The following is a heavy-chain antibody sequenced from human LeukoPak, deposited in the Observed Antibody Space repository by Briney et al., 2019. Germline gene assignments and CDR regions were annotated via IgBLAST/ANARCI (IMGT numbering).Heavy chain of an antibody. CDR3: ARRPHTGYSCDWGPHDYYYGMNV. J-gene: IGHJ6*02. Sequence: PSETLSLTCTVSGGSISTYYWCWIRQPPGKGLEWVGHIYYSGSTNYNPSLKSRVTISVDPSKNEFSLKLSSVTAADTAVYYCARRPHTGYSCDWGPHDYYYGMNVWGQGTTVTVSS. CDR1: GGSISTYY. CDR2: IYYSGST. D-gene: IGHD6-19*01. V-gene: IGHV4-59*08.